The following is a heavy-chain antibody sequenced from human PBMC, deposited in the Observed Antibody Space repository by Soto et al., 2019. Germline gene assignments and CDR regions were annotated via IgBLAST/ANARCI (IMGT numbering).Heavy chain of an antibody. CDR2: INPNSGVT. D-gene: IGHD1-26*01. J-gene: IGHJ6*03. CDR1: GDRFTDYY. V-gene: IGHV1-2*04. CDR3: SRESGGDTATFDYYSLYMDV. Sequence: QVQMVQSGAELKEPGASVTVSCRASGDRFTDYYMHWVRPAPGQGLEWMGWINPNSGVTKDAQKLPGWVTMTRDTSIRTVYMQMSRLTFDDTAIYSCSRESGGDTATFDYYSLYMDVCGTGTTVTVSS.